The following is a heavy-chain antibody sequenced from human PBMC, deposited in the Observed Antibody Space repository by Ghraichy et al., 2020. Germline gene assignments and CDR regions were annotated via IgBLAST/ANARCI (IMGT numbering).Heavy chain of an antibody. CDR3: ARVPGATFNYNFGMDV. CDR2: ISNSGSKI. CDR1: GFTFSDFH. J-gene: IGHJ6*02. V-gene: IGHV3-11*04. D-gene: IGHD2-2*01. Sequence: GGSLRLSCAASGFTFSDFHMNWIRQAPGKRLEWVSHISNSGSKIDLADSVKGRFTISRDNAKNSLYLQMRSLRVEDTAVYYCARVPGATFNYNFGMDVWGQGTTVTVAS.